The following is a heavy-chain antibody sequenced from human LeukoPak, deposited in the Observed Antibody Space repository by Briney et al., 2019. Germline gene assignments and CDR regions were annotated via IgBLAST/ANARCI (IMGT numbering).Heavy chain of an antibody. J-gene: IGHJ2*01. CDR3: ARTLGGNYVEMATGVDL. D-gene: IGHD5-24*01. V-gene: IGHV1-18*01. CDR1: GYAFNVHG. Sequence: ASVKVSCKASGYAFNVHGITWVRQAPGQGLEWMGCISAYKGNTNYAAKFQGRVTMTTDTSTSTGYMELTSLRSDDTAVYYCARTLGGNYVEMATGVDLWGRGTLVIVSS. CDR2: ISAYKGNT.